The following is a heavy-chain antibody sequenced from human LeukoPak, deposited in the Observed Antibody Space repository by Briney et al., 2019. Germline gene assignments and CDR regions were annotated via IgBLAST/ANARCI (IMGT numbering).Heavy chain of an antibody. V-gene: IGHV3-23*01. CDR2: ISGSGGST. D-gene: IGHD6-13*01. J-gene: IGHJ5*02. Sequence: GGSLRVSCAGPGFTFSSYAKSWVRQAPGKGLEWVSAISGSGGSTYYADSVKGRFTISRDNSKNTLYLQMNTLRAEDTAAYYCAEGLSSSSLLSHPSESWGQGTLVTVSA. CDR1: GFTFSSYA. CDR3: AEGLSSSSLLSHPSES.